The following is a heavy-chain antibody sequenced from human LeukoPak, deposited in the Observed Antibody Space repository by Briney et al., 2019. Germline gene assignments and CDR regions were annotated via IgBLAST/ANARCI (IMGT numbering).Heavy chain of an antibody. D-gene: IGHD4/OR15-4a*01. CDR3: VRGDLPTIVLNDPFNI. CDR2: MNPNSGNT. V-gene: IGHV1-8*01. J-gene: IGHJ3*02. Sequence: ASVKVSCKASGYTFRTYDINWVRQAPGQGLEWLGWMNPNSGNTGYAPKFQGRVAMTRVTSINTAYMELFSLRSEDTAVYFCVRGDLPTIVLNDPFNIWGQGTMVTVSS. CDR1: GYTFRTYD.